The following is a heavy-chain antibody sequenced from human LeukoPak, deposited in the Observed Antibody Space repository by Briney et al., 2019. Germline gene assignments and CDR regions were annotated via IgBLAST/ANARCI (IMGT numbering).Heavy chain of an antibody. CDR3: ARGRGYSYGYYYYYMDV. Sequence: ASVKVSCKASGYIFTGYYMHWVRQAPGQGLEWMGWINPNSGDTNYAQKFQGRVTMTRDTSISTAYMELSRLRSDDTAVYYCARGRGYSYGYYYYYMDVWGKGTTVTISS. J-gene: IGHJ6*03. CDR1: GYIFTGYY. CDR2: INPNSGDT. D-gene: IGHD5-18*01. V-gene: IGHV1-2*02.